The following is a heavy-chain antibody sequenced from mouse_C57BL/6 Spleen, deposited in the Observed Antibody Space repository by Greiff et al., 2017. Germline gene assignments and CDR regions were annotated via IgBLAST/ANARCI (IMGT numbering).Heavy chain of an antibody. J-gene: IGHJ3*01. CDR1: GFTFSDAW. D-gene: IGHD2-5*01. CDR3: TREHYSNF. CDR2: IRNKANNHAT. Sequence: EVQVVESGGGLVQPGGSMKLSCAASGFTFSDAWMDWVRQSPEKGLEWVAEIRNKANNHATDYAESVKGRFTISRDEYKSSVYLQMNSVRADDTGIYYCTREHYSNFWGQGTLVTVSA. V-gene: IGHV6-6*01.